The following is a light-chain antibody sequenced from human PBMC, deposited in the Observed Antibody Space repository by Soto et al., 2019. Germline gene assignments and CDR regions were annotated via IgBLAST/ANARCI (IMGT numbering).Light chain of an antibody. J-gene: IGKJ1*01. CDR3: QQYGDSPVT. CDR1: QSVNFY. CDR2: DAS. V-gene: IGKV3-20*01. Sequence: EIVLKQSPGSLSLSQGERATLSCRASQSVNFYLAWYQQKPGQAPRLLISDASSRATDVPDRFSGSGSGTDFSLTISRLEPEDFAVYYCQQYGDSPVTFGQGTKVDIK.